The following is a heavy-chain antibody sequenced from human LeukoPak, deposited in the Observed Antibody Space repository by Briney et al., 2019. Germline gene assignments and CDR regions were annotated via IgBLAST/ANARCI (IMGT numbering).Heavy chain of an antibody. CDR3: ARDQGDF. CDR2: ISDNSNYI. V-gene: IGHV3-21*01. Sequence: GGSLRLSCAASGFTFRSYSMNWVRQTPRKGLEWVSSISDNSNYIYYADPVKGRFTISRDNAKNSLYLQMNSLRVEDTAVYYCARDQGDFWGQGTLVTVSS. J-gene: IGHJ4*02. CDR1: GFTFRSYS.